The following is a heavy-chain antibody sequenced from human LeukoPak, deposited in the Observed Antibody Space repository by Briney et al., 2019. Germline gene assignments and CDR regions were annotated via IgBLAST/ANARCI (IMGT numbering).Heavy chain of an antibody. CDR2: MYYSGST. V-gene: IGHV4-59*01. Sequence: KASETLSLTCTVSGVSISSSYWSWIRQPPGKGLEWIGYMYYSGSTNYNPSLKSRVTISVDTSKNQFSLKLSSVTAADTAVYYCARQWPRQAMDDWYYFDYWGQGTLVTVSS. D-gene: IGHD5-18*01. CDR3: ARQWPRQAMDDWYYFDY. CDR1: GVSISSSY. J-gene: IGHJ4*02.